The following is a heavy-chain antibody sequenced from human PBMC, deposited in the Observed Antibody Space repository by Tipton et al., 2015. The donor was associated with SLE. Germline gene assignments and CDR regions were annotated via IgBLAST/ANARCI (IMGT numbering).Heavy chain of an antibody. CDR2: VYYSGPT. CDR3: ARRDYYYYFMDI. J-gene: IGHJ6*04. Sequence: TLSLTCNVSGGFIRNSGYYWVWIRQSPGKGLEWIGGVYYSGPTYYNPSLKSRVDISVDFSKNEFSLRLTSVTAADTAVYYCARRDYYYYFMDIWGKGTMVTVSS. CDR1: GGFIRNSGYY. V-gene: IGHV4-39*01.